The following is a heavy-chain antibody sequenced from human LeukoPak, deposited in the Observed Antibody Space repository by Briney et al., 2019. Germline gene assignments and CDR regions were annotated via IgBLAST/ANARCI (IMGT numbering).Heavy chain of an antibody. CDR1: GGSISSYY. D-gene: IGHD3-9*01. Sequence: SETLSLTCTVSGGSISSYYWSWIRQPPGKGLEWIGEINHSGSTNYNPSLKSRVTISVDTSKNQFSLELSSVTAADTAVYYCARGRYYDILTGSQLSYGMDVWGQGTTVTVSS. CDR2: INHSGST. V-gene: IGHV4-34*01. CDR3: ARGRYYDILTGSQLSYGMDV. J-gene: IGHJ6*02.